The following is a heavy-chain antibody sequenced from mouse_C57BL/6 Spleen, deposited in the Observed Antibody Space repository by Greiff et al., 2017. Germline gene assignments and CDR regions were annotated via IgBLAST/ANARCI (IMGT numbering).Heavy chain of an antibody. D-gene: IGHD2-4*01. CDR3: AREGGLRRGFFDY. J-gene: IGHJ2*01. CDR1: GYAFSSSW. V-gene: IGHV1-82*01. CDR2: IYPGDGDT. Sequence: VKLVESGPELVKPGASVKISCKASGYAFSSSWMNWVKQRPGKGLEWIGRIYPGDGDTNYNGKFKGKATLTADKSSSTAYMQLSSLTSEDSAVYFCAREGGLRRGFFDYWGQGTTLTVSS.